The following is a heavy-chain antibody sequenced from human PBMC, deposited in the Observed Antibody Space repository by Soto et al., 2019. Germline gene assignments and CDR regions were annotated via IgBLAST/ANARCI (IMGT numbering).Heavy chain of an antibody. D-gene: IGHD4-4*01. CDR2: IIPIFGTA. J-gene: IGHJ6*02. CDR3: ARDQATVTTYYYGIDV. Sequence: GASVKVSCKASGGTFSSYAISWVRQAPGQGLEWMGGIIPIFGTANYAQKFQGRVTITADESTSTAYMELSSLRSEDTAVYYCARDQATVTTYYYGIDVWGQGTTVTVSS. V-gene: IGHV1-69*13. CDR1: GGTFSSYA.